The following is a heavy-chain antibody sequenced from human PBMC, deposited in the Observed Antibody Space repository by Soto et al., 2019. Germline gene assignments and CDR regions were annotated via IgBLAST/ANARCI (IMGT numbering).Heavy chain of an antibody. J-gene: IGHJ6*02. CDR3: ASDFSSWYEGVYYSGMDV. D-gene: IGHD6-13*01. CDR2: ISSSSSTI. Sequence: EVQLVESGGGLVQPGGSLRLSCAASGFTFSSYSMNWVRQAPGKGLEWVSYISSSSSTIYYADSVKGRFTISRDNAKNSLYLQMNSLRDEDTAVYYCASDFSSWYEGVYYSGMDVWGQGTTVTVSS. V-gene: IGHV3-48*02. CDR1: GFTFSSYS.